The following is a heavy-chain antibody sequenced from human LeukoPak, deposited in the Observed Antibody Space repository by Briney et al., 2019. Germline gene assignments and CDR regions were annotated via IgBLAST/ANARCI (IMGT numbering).Heavy chain of an antibody. V-gene: IGHV1-2*02. CDR2: INPSSGDT. J-gene: IGHJ4*02. D-gene: IGHD3-9*01. CDR1: GYTFTDFY. CDR3: ARVGRYFDWLPSGY. Sequence: ASVKVSCKASGYTFTDFYLHWVRQAPGQGLEWMGWINPSSGDTSYAQKFQGRVTMTRDTSISTAYMELSRLRSDDTAVYYCARVGRYFDWLPSGYWGQGTLVTVSS.